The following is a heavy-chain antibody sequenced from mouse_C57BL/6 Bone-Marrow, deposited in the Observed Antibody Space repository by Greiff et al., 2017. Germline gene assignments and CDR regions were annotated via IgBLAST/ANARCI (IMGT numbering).Heavy chain of an antibody. Sequence: DVQLVESGGDLVKPGGSLKLSCAASGFTFSSYGMSWVRQTPDKRLELVATISSGGSYTYYPDSVKGRFTISRDNAKNTLYLQMSSLKSEDTAMYYCARRDDYDDYYAMDYWGQGTSVTVSS. V-gene: IGHV5-6*01. J-gene: IGHJ4*01. CDR2: ISSGGSYT. CDR3: ARRDDYDDYYAMDY. D-gene: IGHD2-4*01. CDR1: GFTFSSYG.